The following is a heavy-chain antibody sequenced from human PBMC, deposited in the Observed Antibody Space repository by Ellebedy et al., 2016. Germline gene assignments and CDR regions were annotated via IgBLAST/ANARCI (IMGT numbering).Heavy chain of an antibody. V-gene: IGHV3-21*04. CDR2: ISSSGSTI. Sequence: GESLKISXAASGFTFSSYSMNWVRQAPGKGLEWVSSISSSGSTIYYADSVKGRFTISRDNAKNSLYLQMNSLRAEDTAVYYCARGRELLRGYYYYGMDVWGQGTTVTVSS. CDR3: ARGRELLRGYYYYGMDV. CDR1: GFTFSSYS. J-gene: IGHJ6*02. D-gene: IGHD1-26*01.